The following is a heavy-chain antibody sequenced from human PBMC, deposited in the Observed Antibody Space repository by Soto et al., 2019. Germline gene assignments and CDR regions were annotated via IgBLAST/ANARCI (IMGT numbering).Heavy chain of an antibody. D-gene: IGHD4-17*01. CDR1: GGTFSRYA. J-gene: IGHJ6*02. CDR2: FIHIYGTR. Sequence: KVSCKASGGTFSRYAISWVRRAPGQGLEWIGGFIHIYGTRNYAQKFQGRVNSTADDSTSPAYMELSRLRSEDTAVYYCARAERPYCDYDNYYYAMDVWDQETSVTVS. CDR3: ARAERPYCDYDNYYYAMDV. V-gene: IGHV1-69*01.